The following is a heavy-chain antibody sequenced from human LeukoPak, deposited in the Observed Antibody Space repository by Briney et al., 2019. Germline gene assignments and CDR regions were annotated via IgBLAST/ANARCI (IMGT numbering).Heavy chain of an antibody. J-gene: IGHJ4*02. V-gene: IGHV3-23*01. CDR3: AKDGHSSGSNINY. CDR2: ISASGGST. CDR1: GLTFSSSA. Sequence: PGESLRLSCAASGLTFSSSAMSWVRQAPGKGLEWVSGISASGGSTYYADSVKGRFTVSRDNSKNTLYLQMNSLTAEDTAVYYCAKDGHSSGSNINYWGQGNLVAVSS. D-gene: IGHD6-19*01.